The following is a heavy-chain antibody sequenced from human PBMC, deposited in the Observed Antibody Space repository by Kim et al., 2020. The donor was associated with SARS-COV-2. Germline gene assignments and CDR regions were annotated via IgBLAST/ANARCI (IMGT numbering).Heavy chain of an antibody. CDR3: AKDRSTGSADAFDL. Sequence: SADAEKGRITSSRDNDKSTLYLEMNSLRAEDTAVYYCAKDRSTGSADAFDLWGKGTMVTVCS. D-gene: IGHD1-1*01. V-gene: IGHV3-23*01. J-gene: IGHJ3*01.